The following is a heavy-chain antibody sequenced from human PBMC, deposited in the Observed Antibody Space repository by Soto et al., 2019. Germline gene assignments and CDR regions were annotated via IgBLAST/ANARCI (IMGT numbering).Heavy chain of an antibody. J-gene: IGHJ5*02. CDR2: IYDNGGA. V-gene: IGHV4-31*03. CDR3: AKAFREYCSSTSCLGTRLQGFDP. CDR1: GDSISSGGYY. Sequence: SETLSLTCTVSGDSISSGGYYWSWLRHHPGKGLEWMGYIYDNGGAYYNPSLRGRLVISVERSENQFSLRPSSVTAEDTAVYYCAKAFREYCSSTSCLGTRLQGFDPWGQGTLVTVSS. D-gene: IGHD2-2*01.